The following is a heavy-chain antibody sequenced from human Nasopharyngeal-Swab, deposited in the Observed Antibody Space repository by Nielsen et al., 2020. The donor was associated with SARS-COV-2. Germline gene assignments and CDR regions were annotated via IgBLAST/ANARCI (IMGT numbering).Heavy chain of an antibody. Sequence: SETLSLTCTVSGGSISSSSYYWGWIRQPPGKGLEWIGSIYYSGNTYYNPSLKSRVTISVDTSKNQFSLKLSSVTAADTAVYYCARQRVAAAGHYYYYYGMDVWGQGTTVTVSS. CDR2: IYYSGNT. V-gene: IGHV4-39*01. J-gene: IGHJ6*02. CDR3: ARQRVAAAGHYYYYYGMDV. CDR1: GGSISSSSYY. D-gene: IGHD6-13*01.